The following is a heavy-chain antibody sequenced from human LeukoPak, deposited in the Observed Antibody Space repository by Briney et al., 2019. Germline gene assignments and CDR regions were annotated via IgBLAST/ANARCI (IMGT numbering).Heavy chain of an antibody. Sequence: SETLSLTCTVSGGSISSYYWSWIRQPPGKGLEWIGYIYYSGSTNYNPSLKSRVTISVDTSKNQFSLKVSSVTAADTAVYYCARGLAGVCSSTSCEYYNYYGMDVWGQGTTVTVSS. CDR2: IYYSGST. CDR3: ARGLAGVCSSTSCEYYNYYGMDV. CDR1: GGSISSYY. D-gene: IGHD2-2*01. J-gene: IGHJ6*02. V-gene: IGHV4-59*01.